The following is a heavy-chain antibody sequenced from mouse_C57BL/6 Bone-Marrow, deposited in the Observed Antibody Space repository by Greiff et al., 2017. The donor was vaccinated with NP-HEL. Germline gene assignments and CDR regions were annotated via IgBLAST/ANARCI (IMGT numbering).Heavy chain of an antibody. Sequence: EVKLMESGGGLVQSGRSLRLSCATSGFTFSDFYMEWVRQAPGKGLEWIAASRNKANDYTTEYSASVKGRFIVSRDTSQSILYLQMNALRAEDTAIYYCERETYDGYYEAYAMDYWGQGTSVTVSS. D-gene: IGHD2-3*01. J-gene: IGHJ4*01. V-gene: IGHV7-1*01. CDR1: GFTFSDFY. CDR3: ERETYDGYYEAYAMDY. CDR2: SRNKANDYTT.